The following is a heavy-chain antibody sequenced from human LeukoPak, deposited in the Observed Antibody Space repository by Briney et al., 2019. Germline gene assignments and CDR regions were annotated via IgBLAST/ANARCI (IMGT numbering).Heavy chain of an antibody. CDR3: ARVSGVVVAADFDY. CDR2: IIPILGIA. CDR1: GGTFSSYA. Sequence: SVKVSCKASGGTFSSYAISWVRQAPGQGLEWMGRIIPILGIANYAQKFQGRVTITADKSTSTAYMELSSLRSEDTAVYYCARVSGVVVAADFDYWGQGTLVTVSS. J-gene: IGHJ4*02. D-gene: IGHD2-15*01. V-gene: IGHV1-69*04.